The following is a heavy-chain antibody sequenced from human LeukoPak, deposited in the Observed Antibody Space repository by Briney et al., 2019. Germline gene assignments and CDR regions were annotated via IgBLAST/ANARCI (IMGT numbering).Heavy chain of an antibody. D-gene: IGHD3-10*01. Sequence: PGGSLRLSCAASGFTFSSYAMSWVRQAPGKGLEYVSAISSNGGSTYYANSVKGRFTISRDNSKNTLYLQMGSLRAEDMAVYYCARDGPYGSGSTGIDYWGQGTLVTVSS. CDR2: ISSNGGST. CDR1: GFTFSSYA. CDR3: ARDGPYGSGSTGIDY. J-gene: IGHJ4*02. V-gene: IGHV3-64*01.